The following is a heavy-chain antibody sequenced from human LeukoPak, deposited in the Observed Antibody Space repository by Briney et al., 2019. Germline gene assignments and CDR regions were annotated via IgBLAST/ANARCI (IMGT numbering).Heavy chain of an antibody. V-gene: IGHV4-34*01. D-gene: IGHD6-13*01. CDR2: INHSGST. J-gene: IGHJ3*02. Sequence: SETLSLTCAVYGGSFSGYYWSWIRQPPGKGLEWIGEINHSGSTNYNPSLKSRVTISVDTSKNQFSLKLSSVTAADTAVYYCARGKRSSSWLDAFDIWGQGTKVTVSS. CDR1: GGSFSGYY. CDR3: ARGKRSSSWLDAFDI.